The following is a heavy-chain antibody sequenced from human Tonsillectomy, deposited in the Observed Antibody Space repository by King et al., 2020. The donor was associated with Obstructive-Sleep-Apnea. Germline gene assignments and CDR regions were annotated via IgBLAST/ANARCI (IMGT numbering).Heavy chain of an antibody. J-gene: IGHJ6*02. CDR2: ISSSSSYI. CDR3: ARAVDEMATSTPNYYYYGMDV. Sequence: VQLVESGGGLVKPGGSLRLSCAASGFTFSSYSMNWVRQAPGKGLEWVSSISSSSSYIYYADSVKGRFTISRDNAKNSLYLQMNSLRAEDTAVYYCARAVDEMATSTPNYYYYGMDVWGQGTTVTVSS. CDR1: GFTFSSYS. V-gene: IGHV3-21*01. D-gene: IGHD5-24*01.